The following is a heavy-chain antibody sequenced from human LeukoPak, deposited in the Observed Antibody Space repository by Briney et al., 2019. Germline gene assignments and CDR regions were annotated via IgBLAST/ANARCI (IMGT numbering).Heavy chain of an antibody. V-gene: IGHV1-46*01. J-gene: IGHJ4*02. CDR1: GYTFTNYY. CDR3: ARHPSPQLHHFDY. D-gene: IGHD2-2*01. Sequence: ASVKVSCKASGYTFTNYYIHWVRQAPGQGLEWMGIINPTGDSTSYAQKFQARATMTRDTSTNTVYMELSSLRSEDTAVYYCARHPSPQLHHFDYWGQETLVTVSS. CDR2: INPTGDST.